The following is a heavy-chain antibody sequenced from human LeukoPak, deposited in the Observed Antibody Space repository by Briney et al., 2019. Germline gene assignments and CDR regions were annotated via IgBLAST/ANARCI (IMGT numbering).Heavy chain of an antibody. V-gene: IGHV3-33*06. J-gene: IGHJ3*02. D-gene: IGHD4-23*01. CDR3: AKDGGPAHLDAFDI. CDR1: GFTFSSYG. CDR2: IWYDGSNK. Sequence: GGSLRLSCAASGFTFSSYGMHWVRQAPGKGLEWVAVIWYDGSNKYYADSVKGRFTISRDNSKNTLYLQMNSLRAKDTAVYYCAKDGGPAHLDAFDIWGQGTMVTVSS.